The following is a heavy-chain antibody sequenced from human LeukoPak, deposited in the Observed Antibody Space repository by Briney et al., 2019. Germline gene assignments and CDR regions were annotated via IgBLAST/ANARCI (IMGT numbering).Heavy chain of an antibody. Sequence: GGSLRLSCAVSGFTFDDYAMHWVRQAPGKGLEWVSGISWNSGSIGYADSVKGRFTISRDNAKNSLYLQMNSLRAEDTALYYCAMGMSFDWLFPSFDYWGQGTLVTVSS. J-gene: IGHJ4*02. V-gene: IGHV3-9*01. D-gene: IGHD3-9*01. CDR3: AMGMSFDWLFPSFDY. CDR1: GFTFDDYA. CDR2: ISWNSGSI.